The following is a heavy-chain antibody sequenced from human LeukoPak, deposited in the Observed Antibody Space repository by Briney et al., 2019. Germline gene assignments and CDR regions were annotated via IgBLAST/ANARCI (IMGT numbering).Heavy chain of an antibody. CDR2: IYYSEST. D-gene: IGHD3-9*01. J-gene: IGHJ3*02. Sequence: SQTLSLTCTVSGFSISSGDYYWGWIRQPPGKGLEGVGYIYYSESTYDDPSLNTRVTISVDTSNNQFSLKLSSVTAADPAVYYCARAYYDILTGYSDHDAFDIWGQGTMVTVSS. V-gene: IGHV4-30-4*01. CDR1: GFSISSGDYY. CDR3: ARAYYDILTGYSDHDAFDI.